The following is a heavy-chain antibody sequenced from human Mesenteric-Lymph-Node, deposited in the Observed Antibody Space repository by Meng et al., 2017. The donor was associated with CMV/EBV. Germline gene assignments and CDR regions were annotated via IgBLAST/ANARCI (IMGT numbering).Heavy chain of an antibody. CDR1: GGSLSGHY. Sequence: CAVYGGSLSGHYGTWIRQSPGKGLEWIGEISHSGSTNYNPSLKSRVAISLDTSKNQFSLNLSSVTAADTAVYYCARVGDSALVYFDYWGQGTLVTVSS. CDR2: ISHSGST. J-gene: IGHJ4*02. D-gene: IGHD5-18*01. CDR3: ARVGDSALVYFDY. V-gene: IGHV4-34*09.